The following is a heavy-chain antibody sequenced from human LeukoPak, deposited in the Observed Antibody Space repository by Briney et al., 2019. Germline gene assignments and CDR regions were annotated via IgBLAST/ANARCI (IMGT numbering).Heavy chain of an antibody. J-gene: IGHJ4*02. V-gene: IGHV3-23*01. CDR2: ISGNGHQT. Sequence: PGGSLRLSCSASGFAFSRFAMTWVRHLPGKGLDRVSTISGNGHQTYYGDSVKGRFSVSRDNSKNILYLQMDSLRADDSALYYCAKDANYYDSSGFFIPFDYWGQGTLVTVSS. D-gene: IGHD3-22*01. CDR3: AKDANYYDSSGFFIPFDY. CDR1: GFAFSRFA.